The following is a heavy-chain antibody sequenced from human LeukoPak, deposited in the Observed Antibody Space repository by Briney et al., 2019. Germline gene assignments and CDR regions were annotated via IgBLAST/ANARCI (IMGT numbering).Heavy chain of an antibody. CDR1: GFTLSKSW. J-gene: IGHJ4*02. Sequence: GGSLTLSCAASGFTLSKSWMNWVRQAPGRGLEWVGRIKSKTAGGTTDYAAPVKGRFTISRDDSKNTLYLQMNSLKTEDTAVYYCTSPRPPDYWGQGTLVTVSS. CDR2: IKSKTAGGTT. V-gene: IGHV3-15*01. CDR3: TSPRPPDY.